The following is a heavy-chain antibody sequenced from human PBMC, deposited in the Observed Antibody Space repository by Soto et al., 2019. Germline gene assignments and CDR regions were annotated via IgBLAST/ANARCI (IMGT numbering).Heavy chain of an antibody. CDR1: GFSLSTSGVG. CDR3: AHRYDLLTEYWYFDL. J-gene: IGHJ2*01. CDR2: IYWDDDK. D-gene: IGHD3-9*01. V-gene: IGHV2-5*02. Sequence: QITLKESGPTLVKPTQTLTLTCTFSGFSLSTSGVGVGWIRQPPGKALEWLALIYWDDDKRYSPSLKSRLTITKDTSKNQVVLTMTNMDPVDTATDYCAHRYDLLTEYWYFDLWGRGTLLTVSS.